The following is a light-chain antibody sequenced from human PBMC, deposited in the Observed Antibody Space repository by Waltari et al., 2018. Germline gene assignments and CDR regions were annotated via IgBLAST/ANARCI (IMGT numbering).Light chain of an antibody. CDR3: GSYRSGSTGL. Sequence: QSALTQPPSVSKSLGQSVTISCTGTSSDIGGSNGVPWYQQHSGTAPRLLIYEVSKRPSGVSDRFSGSKSGNTASLTISGLQAEDEADYYCGSYRSGSTGLFGGGTRLTVL. V-gene: IGLV2-18*02. CDR2: EVS. J-gene: IGLJ2*01. CDR1: SSDIGGSNG.